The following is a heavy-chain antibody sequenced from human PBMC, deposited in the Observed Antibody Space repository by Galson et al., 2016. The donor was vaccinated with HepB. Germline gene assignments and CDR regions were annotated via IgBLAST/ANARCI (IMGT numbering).Heavy chain of an antibody. D-gene: IGHD3-16*01. Sequence: SETLSLTCTVSGGSINSSIYYWGWIRQPPGKGLEWIGNIYYSGSTYYNPSLKSRVTISVDTSKNQFSLRLSSVTAAHTAIYYCASALGSYTATYNYYYGMDVWGQGTTVTVSS. CDR2: IYYSGST. CDR1: GGSINSSIYY. V-gene: IGHV4-39*01. J-gene: IGHJ6*02. CDR3: ASALGSYTATYNYYYGMDV.